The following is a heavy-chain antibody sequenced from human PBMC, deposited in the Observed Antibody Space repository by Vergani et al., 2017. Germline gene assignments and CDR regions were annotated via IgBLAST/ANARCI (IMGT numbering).Heavy chain of an antibody. CDR2: ISWNSGSI. V-gene: IGHV3-9*01. J-gene: IGHJ3*02. CDR1: GFTFDDYA. CDR3: ANESTVTTVPDAFDI. Sequence: EVQLVESGGGLVQPGRSLRLSCAASGFTFDDYAMHWVRQAPGKGLEWVSGISWNSGSIGYADSVKGRFTISRDNAKNSLNLQMNSLRAEDTALYYCANESTVTTVPDAFDIWGQGTMVTVSS. D-gene: IGHD4-17*01.